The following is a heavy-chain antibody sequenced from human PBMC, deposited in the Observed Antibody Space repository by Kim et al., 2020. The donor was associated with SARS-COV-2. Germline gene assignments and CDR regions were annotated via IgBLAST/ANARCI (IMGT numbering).Heavy chain of an antibody. CDR2: MNPNSGNT. V-gene: IGHV1-8*01. CDR1: GYTFTSYD. J-gene: IGHJ4*02. D-gene: IGHD6-19*01. CDR3: ARTRRSIAVAGTSYFDY. Sequence: ASVKVSCKASGYTFTSYDINWVRQATGQGLEWMGWMNPNSGNTGYAQKFQGRVTMTRNTSISTAYMELSSLRSEDTAVYYCARTRRSIAVAGTSYFDYWGQGTLVTVSS.